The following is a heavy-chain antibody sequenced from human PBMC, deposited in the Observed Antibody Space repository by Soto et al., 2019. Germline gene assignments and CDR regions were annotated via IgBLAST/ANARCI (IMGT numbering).Heavy chain of an antibody. CDR3: AKGLYSGSYFDY. CDR1: GFTFSSYA. Sequence: GGSLRLSCAASGFTFSSYAMTWVRQAPGKGLEWVSAISGSGGSTYYADSVKGQFTISRDNSKNTLYLQMNSLRAEDTAVYYCAKGLYSGSYFDYWGQATLVTVSS. V-gene: IGHV3-23*01. D-gene: IGHD1-26*01. J-gene: IGHJ4*02. CDR2: ISGSGGST.